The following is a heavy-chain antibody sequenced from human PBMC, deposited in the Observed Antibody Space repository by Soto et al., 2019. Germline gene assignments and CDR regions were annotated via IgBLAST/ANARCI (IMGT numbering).Heavy chain of an antibody. V-gene: IGHV1-69*01. CDR1: GGIFTNNA. J-gene: IGHJ6*02. D-gene: IGHD2-15*01. CDR3: ATGGRKDGYNFYHGMDV. Sequence: QVQVVQSGAEVKKPGSSVKVSCKVSGGIFTNNAISWVRQAPGQGLAWLGGVIPLFDTAYYAQIFRGRLRISADGATTTAYMELSGLTSADPAVYFCATGGRKDGYNFYHGMDVWGQGTTVTVS. CDR2: VIPLFDTA.